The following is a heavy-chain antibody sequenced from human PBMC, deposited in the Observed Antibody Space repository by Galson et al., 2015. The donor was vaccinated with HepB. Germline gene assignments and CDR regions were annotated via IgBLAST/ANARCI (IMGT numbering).Heavy chain of an antibody. CDR3: ARDRGYCSGGSCHSPLDY. CDR1: GGTFSSYA. V-gene: IGHV1-69*13. Sequence: SVKVSCKASGGTFSSYAISWVRQAPGQGLEWMGGIIPIFGTANYAQKFQGRVTITADESTSTAYMELSSLRSEDTAVYYCARDRGYCSGGSCHSPLDYWGQGTLVTVSS. J-gene: IGHJ4*02. CDR2: IIPIFGTA. D-gene: IGHD2-15*01.